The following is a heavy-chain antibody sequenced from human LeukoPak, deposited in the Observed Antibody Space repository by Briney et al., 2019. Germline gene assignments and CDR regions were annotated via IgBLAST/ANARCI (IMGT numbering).Heavy chain of an antibody. CDR2: ISGSGGST. CDR3: ADYGSGSYPPAFSAT. D-gene: IGHD3-10*01. Sequence: GGSLRLSCAASGFTFSSYAMSWVRQAPGKGLEWASAISGSGGSTYYADSVKGRFTISRDNSKNTLYLQMNSLRAEDTAVYYCADYGSGSYPPAFSATWGQGTLVTVSS. J-gene: IGHJ5*02. CDR1: GFTFSSYA. V-gene: IGHV3-23*01.